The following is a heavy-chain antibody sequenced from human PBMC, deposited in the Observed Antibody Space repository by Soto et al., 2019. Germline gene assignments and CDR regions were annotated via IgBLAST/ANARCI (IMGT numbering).Heavy chain of an antibody. CDR1: GFTFSSHW. CDR2: INNDGSST. CDR3: SRGGLASFDL. D-gene: IGHD3-10*01. J-gene: IGHJ4*02. Sequence: EVQLVESGGGLVQLGGSLRLSCAASGFTFSSHWMHWVRQAPGKGLVWLTRINNDGSSTVYADSVEGRFTISRDNARNTVYLQMSGLRIDDTAVYYCSRGGLASFDLWGQGTVVTVSS. V-gene: IGHV3-74*01.